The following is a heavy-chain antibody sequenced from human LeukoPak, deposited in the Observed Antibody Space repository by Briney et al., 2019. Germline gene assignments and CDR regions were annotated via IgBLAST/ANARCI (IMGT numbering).Heavy chain of an antibody. D-gene: IGHD1-26*01. CDR3: AKDRGVEGATGGGFDY. CDR1: GFTFDDYA. Sequence: GGSLRLSCAASGFTFDDYAMHWVRQAPGKGLEWVSGISWNSGSIGYADSVKGRFTISRDNAKNSLYLQMNSLRAEDTALYYCAKDRGVEGATGGGFDYWGQGTLVTVSS. CDR2: ISWNSGSI. J-gene: IGHJ4*02. V-gene: IGHV3-9*01.